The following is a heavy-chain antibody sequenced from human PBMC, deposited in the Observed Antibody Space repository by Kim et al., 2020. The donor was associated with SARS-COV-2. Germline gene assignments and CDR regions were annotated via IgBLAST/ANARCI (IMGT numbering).Heavy chain of an antibody. D-gene: IGHD3-10*01. Sequence: SETLSLTCTVSGGSISSGGYYWSWIRQHPGKGLEWIGYIYYSGSTYYNPSLKSRVTISVDTSKNQFSLKLSSVTAADTAVYYCAREVYYGSGRGGVDYFDYWGQGTLVTVSS. CDR2: IYYSGST. J-gene: IGHJ4*02. CDR1: GGSISSGGYY. CDR3: AREVYYGSGRGGVDYFDY. V-gene: IGHV4-31*03.